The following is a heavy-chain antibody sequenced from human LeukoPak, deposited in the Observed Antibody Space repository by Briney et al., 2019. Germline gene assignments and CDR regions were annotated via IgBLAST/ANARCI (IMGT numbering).Heavy chain of an antibody. J-gene: IGHJ4*02. CDR1: GYTFTSYG. V-gene: IGHV1-18*01. CDR2: ISAYNGNT. D-gene: IGHD3-10*01. CDR3: ARAPASYYYGSGSYPPFDY. Sequence: ASVKVSCKASGYTFTSYGISWVRQAPGQGPEWMGWISAYNGNTNYAQKLQGRVTMTTDTSTSTAYMELGSLRSDDTAVYYCARAPASYYYGSGSYPPFDYWGQGTLVTVSS.